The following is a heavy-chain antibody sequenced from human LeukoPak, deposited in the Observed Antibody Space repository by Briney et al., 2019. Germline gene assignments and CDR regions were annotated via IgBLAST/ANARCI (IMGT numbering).Heavy chain of an antibody. J-gene: IGHJ5*02. Sequence: ASVKVSCKASGYTFTSYGISWVRQAPGQGLEWMGWISAYNGNTNYAQKLQGRVTMTTDTSTSTAYMELRSLRSDDTAVYYCAKDRVFKGLLHPNWFDPWGQGTLVTVSS. V-gene: IGHV1-18*01. D-gene: IGHD3-3*01. CDR2: ISAYNGNT. CDR3: AKDRVFKGLLHPNWFDP. CDR1: GYTFTSYG.